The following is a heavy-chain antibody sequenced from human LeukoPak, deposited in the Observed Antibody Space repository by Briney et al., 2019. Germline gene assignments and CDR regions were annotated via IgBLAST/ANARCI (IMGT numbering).Heavy chain of an antibody. Sequence: TSGGSLRLSCAASGFAFSNAWMSWVRQAPGKGLEWVGRIKSKTDGGTTDYAAPVKGRFTISRDDSKNTLYLQMNSLKTEDTAVYYCTTGGYGGQFDYWGQGTLVTVSS. V-gene: IGHV3-15*01. CDR2: IKSKTDGGTT. CDR1: GFAFSNAW. D-gene: IGHD5-12*01. CDR3: TTGGYGGQFDY. J-gene: IGHJ4*02.